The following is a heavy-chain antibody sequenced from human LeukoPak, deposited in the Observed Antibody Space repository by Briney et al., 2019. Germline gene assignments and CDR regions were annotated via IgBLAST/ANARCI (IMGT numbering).Heavy chain of an antibody. D-gene: IGHD1-26*01. Sequence: GGSLRLSCEGSGFTFTAYWMSWVRQAPGRGLEWVSSISSSTSYIYYADSVKGRFTISRDNAKNSLYLQMNSLRAEDTAVYYCTSHYTASYFGVADHWGQGTLVTVSS. CDR1: GFTFTAYW. CDR3: TSHYTASYFGVADH. CDR2: ISSSTSYI. J-gene: IGHJ4*02. V-gene: IGHV3-21*01.